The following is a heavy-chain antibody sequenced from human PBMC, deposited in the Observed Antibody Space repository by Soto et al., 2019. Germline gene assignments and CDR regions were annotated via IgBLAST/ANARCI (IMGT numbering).Heavy chain of an antibody. D-gene: IGHD6-19*01. CDR3: ASVRGSGWYSFDY. Sequence: QVQLQESGPGLVKPSETLSLTCTVSGGSISSYYWSWIRQPPGKGLEWIGYIYYSGSTNYNPSLKSRVTISVDTSKNQFSLKLSSVTAADTAVYYCASVRGSGWYSFDYWGQGTLVTVSS. CDR1: GGSISSYY. V-gene: IGHV4-59*01. CDR2: IYYSGST. J-gene: IGHJ4*02.